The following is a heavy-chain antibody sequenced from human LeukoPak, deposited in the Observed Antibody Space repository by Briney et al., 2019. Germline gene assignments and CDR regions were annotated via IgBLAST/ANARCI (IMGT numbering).Heavy chain of an antibody. V-gene: IGHV4-59*01. J-gene: IGHJ4*02. Sequence: SETLSLTCTVSGGSITNYYWSWIRQPPGKGLEYVGYIYYSGNTNYNPSLNSRATISVDTSKKQFSLKLNSVTAADTAVYYCARGPGSPSGDNYGRPLDYWGQGTLVTVSS. CDR2: IYYSGNT. D-gene: IGHD5-18*01. CDR1: GGSITNYY. CDR3: ARGPGSPSGDNYGRPLDY.